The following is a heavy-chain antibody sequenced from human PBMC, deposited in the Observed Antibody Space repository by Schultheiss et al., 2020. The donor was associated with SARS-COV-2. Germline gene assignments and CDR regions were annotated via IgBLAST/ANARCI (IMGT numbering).Heavy chain of an antibody. CDR3: ARDIVGGGVRQRLGMDV. J-gene: IGHJ6*02. CDR2: IYTSGST. Sequence: SETLSLTCTVSGGSISSYYWSWIRQPAGKGLEWIGRIYTSGSTNYNPSLKSRVTMSVDTSKNQFSLKLSSVTAADTAVYYCARDIVGGGVRQRLGMDVWGQGTTVTVSS. V-gene: IGHV4-4*07. CDR1: GGSISSYY. D-gene: IGHD3-16*01.